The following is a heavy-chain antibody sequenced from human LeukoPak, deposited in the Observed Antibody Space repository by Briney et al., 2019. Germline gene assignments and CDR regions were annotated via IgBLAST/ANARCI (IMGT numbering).Heavy chain of an antibody. CDR3: ARVRVSVAGHDY. J-gene: IGHJ4*02. Sequence: GGSLRLSCAASGFPFDYYGMHWVRQAPGKGLEWVAVIWYDASNIYYADSVKGRFTISRDNSKNTLYLQMNSLRAEDTAVYYCARVRVSVAGHDYWGQGTLVTVSS. CDR1: GFPFDYYG. CDR2: IWYDASNI. V-gene: IGHV3-33*01. D-gene: IGHD6-19*01.